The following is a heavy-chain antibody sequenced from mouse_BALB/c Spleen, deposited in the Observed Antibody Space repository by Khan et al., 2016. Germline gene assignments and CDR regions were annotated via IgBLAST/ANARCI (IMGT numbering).Heavy chain of an antibody. Sequence: QVQLKQSGPGLVAPSQSLSITCTVSGFSLTSYGVHWVRQPPGKGLEWLVVIWSDGSTTYNSALKSRLSISKDNSKSQVFLKMNSLQTDGRAMYYCARRDDGGGAMDYWGQGTSVTVSS. D-gene: IGHD2-3*01. J-gene: IGHJ4*01. V-gene: IGHV2-6*02. CDR1: GFSLTSYG. CDR3: ARRDDGGGAMDY. CDR2: IWSDGST.